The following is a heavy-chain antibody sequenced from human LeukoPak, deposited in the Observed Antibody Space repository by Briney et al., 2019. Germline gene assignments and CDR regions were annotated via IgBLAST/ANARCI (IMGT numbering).Heavy chain of an antibody. D-gene: IGHD6-13*01. Sequence: ETSETLSLTCAVSGDSISRGYYWGWIRQSPGKGLEWIASIYHSGNTNYNPSLKSRVTISVDTSKNQFSLKLSSVTAADTAVYYCARGSIAAADGGPRTDYWGQGTLVTVSS. CDR3: ARGSIAAADGGPRTDY. CDR2: IYHSGNT. CDR1: GDSISRGYY. V-gene: IGHV4-38-2*01. J-gene: IGHJ4*02.